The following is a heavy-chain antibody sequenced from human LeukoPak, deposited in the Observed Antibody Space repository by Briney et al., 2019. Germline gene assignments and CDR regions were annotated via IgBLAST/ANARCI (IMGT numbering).Heavy chain of an antibody. CDR2: IYYSGST. CDR1: GGSISSYY. CDR3: ARRRYYDSSGSPGWAFDI. V-gene: IGHV4-59*08. D-gene: IGHD3-22*01. J-gene: IGHJ3*02. Sequence: SETLSLTCTVSGGSISSYYWSWIRQPPGKGLEWIGYIYYSGSTNYNPSLKSRVTISVDTSKNQFSLKLSSVTAADTAVYYCARRRYYDSSGSPGWAFDIWGQGTMVTVSS.